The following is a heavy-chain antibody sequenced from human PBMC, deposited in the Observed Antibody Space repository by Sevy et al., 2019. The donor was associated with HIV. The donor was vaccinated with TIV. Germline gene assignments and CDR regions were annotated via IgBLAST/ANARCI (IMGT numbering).Heavy chain of an antibody. CDR2: MYYSGSI. CDR3: ARGGGLTDYGMDV. Sequence: SETLSLTCTVSGGSISPYYCNWIRQPPGKGLEWIGYMYYSGSIKYNPSFKSRVTISADTSKNQLSVKLTSVTAADTAVYYCARGGGLTDYGMDVWGQGTTVTVSS. D-gene: IGHD3-16*01. CDR1: GGSISPYY. V-gene: IGHV4-59*01. J-gene: IGHJ6*02.